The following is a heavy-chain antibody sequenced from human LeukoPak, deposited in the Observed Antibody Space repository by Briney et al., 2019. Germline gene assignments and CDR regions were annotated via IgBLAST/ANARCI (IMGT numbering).Heavy chain of an antibody. D-gene: IGHD1-1*01. CDR1: GFTVSSKY. CDR2: IFGGAGI. J-gene: IGHJ4*02. Sequence: GGSLRLSCAASGFTVSSKYMSWVRQAPGKGLEWVSVIFGGAGIYYAESVKGRFTISRDNSENTVYLQMNSLRAEDTAVYYCARDFSLTRLERPFDYWGQGTLVTVSS. V-gene: IGHV3-53*01. CDR3: ARDFSLTRLERPFDY.